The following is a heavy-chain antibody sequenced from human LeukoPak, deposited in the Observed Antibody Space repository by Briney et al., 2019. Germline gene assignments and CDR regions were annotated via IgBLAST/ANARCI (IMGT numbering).Heavy chain of an antibody. CDR1: GFTFSDYY. CDR3: ARDRPSLHGGGGMDV. D-gene: IGHD3-16*01. J-gene: IGHJ6*02. V-gene: IGHV3-11*01. CDR2: ISSSGSTI. Sequence: GGSLRLSCAASGFTFSDYYMSWIRQAPGKGLEWVSYISSSGSTIYYAYSVQGRFTTARDNAKNSLYWQMNSLTAEDTAVYYCARDRPSLHGGGGMDVWGQGTTVTASS.